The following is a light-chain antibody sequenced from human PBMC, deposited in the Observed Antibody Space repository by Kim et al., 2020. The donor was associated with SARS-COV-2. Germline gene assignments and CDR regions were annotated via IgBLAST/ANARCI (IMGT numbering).Light chain of an antibody. CDR2: FAS. CDR3: QQYNSYWIT. Sequence: DIQMTQSPSTLSASVGDGVTITCRASQSISNWLAWYQQKPGKAPKLLIYFASNLESGVPSRFSGSGSGTEFTLTISNLQPDDFATYYCQQYNSYWITFGGGTKVEIK. J-gene: IGKJ4*01. V-gene: IGKV1-5*01. CDR1: QSISNW.